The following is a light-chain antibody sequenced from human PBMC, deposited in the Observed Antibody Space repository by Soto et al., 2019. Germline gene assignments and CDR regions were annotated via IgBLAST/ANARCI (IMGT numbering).Light chain of an antibody. CDR3: QQSYSTPRGIT. V-gene: IGKV1-39*01. Sequence: DIQMTQSPSSLSASVGDRVTITCRAIQSISSYLNWYQQKPGKAPKLLIYAASSLQSGVPSRFSGSGSGTDFTLTISSLQPEDFATYYCQQSYSTPRGITFGPGTKVDIK. J-gene: IGKJ3*01. CDR2: AAS. CDR1: QSISSY.